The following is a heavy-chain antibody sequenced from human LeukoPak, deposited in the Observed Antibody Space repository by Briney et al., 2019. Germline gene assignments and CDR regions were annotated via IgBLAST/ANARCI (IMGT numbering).Heavy chain of an antibody. CDR1: GFTLSSYS. CDR3: ARDSRRWELNNWFDP. Sequence: GGSLRLSCAASGFTLSSYSMNWVRQAPGKGLEWVSCISSSSSYIYYADSVKGRFTISRDNAKNSLYLQINSLRAEDTAVYYCARDSRRWELNNWFDPWGQGTLVAVSS. D-gene: IGHD1-26*01. J-gene: IGHJ5*02. CDR2: ISSSSSYI. V-gene: IGHV3-21*01.